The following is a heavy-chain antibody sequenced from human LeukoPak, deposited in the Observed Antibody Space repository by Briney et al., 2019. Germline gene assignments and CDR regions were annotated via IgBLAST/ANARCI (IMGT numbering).Heavy chain of an antibody. V-gene: IGHV4-59*01. J-gene: IGHJ4*02. Sequence: SETLSLTCSVSGVSISTYYWLWIRQPPAKGLEWMGFFSYSGSTKYNPSLKSRVTRSVDTSKNQFSLKLNSVTAADTAVYYCARMYSGTSYYFDYWGQGTLVTVSS. CDR3: ARMYSGTSYYFDY. CDR1: GVSISTYY. CDR2: FSYSGST. D-gene: IGHD1-26*01.